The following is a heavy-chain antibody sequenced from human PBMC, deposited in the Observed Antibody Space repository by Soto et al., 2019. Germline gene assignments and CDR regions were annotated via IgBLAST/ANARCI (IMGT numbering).Heavy chain of an antibody. CDR2: INPSGGST. CDR1: EYTFTKYY. D-gene: IGHD2-2*01. V-gene: IGHV1-46*01. Sequence: ASVKVSCKASEYTFTKYYIHWVRQAPGQGLEWLGIINPSGGSTINAQKFQGRVTMNRDTSTSTVYMDLSSLRSEDTAVYYCARGKSVVAPLEYWGQGTLVTVSS. J-gene: IGHJ4*02. CDR3: ARGKSVVAPLEY.